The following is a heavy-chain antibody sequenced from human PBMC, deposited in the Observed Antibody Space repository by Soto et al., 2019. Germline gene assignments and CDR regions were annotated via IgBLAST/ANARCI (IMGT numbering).Heavy chain of an antibody. CDR2: IWYDGHNE. Sequence: QVQLVESGGGVVQPGRSLRLSCAASGFTFSSYGMHWVRQAPGKGLEWVAVIWYDGHNEHYEDSVKGRFTISRDNSKNTVYLQMNSLRVEDTAVYYCARDQRATIVVSAGNWFHPWGQGTLVTVSS. CDR1: GFTFSSYG. V-gene: IGHV3-33*01. D-gene: IGHD5-12*01. CDR3: ARDQRATIVVSAGNWFHP. J-gene: IGHJ5*02.